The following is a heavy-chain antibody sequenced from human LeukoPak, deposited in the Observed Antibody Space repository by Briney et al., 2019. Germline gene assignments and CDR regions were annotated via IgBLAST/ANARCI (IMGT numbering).Heavy chain of an antibody. J-gene: IGHJ4*02. CDR1: GFTFSSYS. CDR3: ARGGRFFYDY. V-gene: IGHV4-34*01. D-gene: IGHD3-3*01. CDR2: INHSGST. Sequence: AGGSLRLSCAASGFTFSSYSMNWVRQAPGKGLEWIGEINHSGSTNYNPSLKSRVTISVDTSKNQFSLKLSSVTAADTAVYYCARGGRFFYDYWGQGTLVTVSS.